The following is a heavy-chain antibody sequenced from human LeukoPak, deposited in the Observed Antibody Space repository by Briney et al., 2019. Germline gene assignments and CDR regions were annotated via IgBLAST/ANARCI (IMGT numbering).Heavy chain of an antibody. CDR1: GYTFTGYY. J-gene: IGHJ4*02. CDR2: INPNSGGT. D-gene: IGHD6-19*01. V-gene: IGHV1-2*02. CDR3: HLIAVAGDFDY. Sequence: ASVKVSCKASGYTFTGYYMHWVRQAPGQGLEWMGWINPNSGGTNYAQKLQGRVTMTTDTSTSTAYMELRSLRSDDTAVYYCHLIAVAGDFDYWGQGTLVTVSS.